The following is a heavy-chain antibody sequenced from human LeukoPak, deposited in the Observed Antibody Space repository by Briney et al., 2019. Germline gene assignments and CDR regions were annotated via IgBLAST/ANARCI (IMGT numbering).Heavy chain of an antibody. CDR2: IWYDGSNK. CDR3: ARSGAYSSSSNYYYYYMDV. D-gene: IGHD6-6*01. Sequence: GGSLRLSCAASGFTFSSYGMHWVRQAPGKGLEWVAVIWYDGSNKYYADSVKGRFTISRDNSKNTLYLQMNSLRAEDTAVYYCARSGAYSSSSNYYYYYMDVWGKGTTVTVSS. CDR1: GFTFSSYG. J-gene: IGHJ6*03. V-gene: IGHV3-33*01.